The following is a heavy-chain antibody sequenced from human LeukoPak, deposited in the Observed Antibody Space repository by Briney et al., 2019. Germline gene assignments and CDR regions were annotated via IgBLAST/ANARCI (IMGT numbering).Heavy chain of an antibody. CDR3: ARGVCSGGSCYSEWNY. J-gene: IGHJ4*02. CDR1: GGSFSGYY. D-gene: IGHD2-15*01. CDR2: INYSGST. Sequence: PSETLSLTCAVYGGSFSGYYWSWIRQLPGKGLEWIGEINYSGSTKYNPSLKSRVTISVDTSKNQFSLKLNSVTAADTAVYYCARGVCSGGSCYSEWNYWGQGTLVTVSS. V-gene: IGHV4-34*01.